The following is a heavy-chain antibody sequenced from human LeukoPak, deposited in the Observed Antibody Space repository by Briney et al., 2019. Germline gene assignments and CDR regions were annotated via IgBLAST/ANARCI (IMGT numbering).Heavy chain of an antibody. D-gene: IGHD5-24*01. CDR1: GGSISSSSYF. CDR3: VRERWQGRGFDY. CDR2: IFHTGIT. Sequence: SETLSLTCTVSGGSISSSSYFWDWIRQPPGKGLEWIGSIFHTGITYYNPSLRSRVTMSLDTSKNQFSLKLSSVTAADTAVYYCVRERWQGRGFDYWGQGTLVTVSS. V-gene: IGHV4-39*02. J-gene: IGHJ4*02.